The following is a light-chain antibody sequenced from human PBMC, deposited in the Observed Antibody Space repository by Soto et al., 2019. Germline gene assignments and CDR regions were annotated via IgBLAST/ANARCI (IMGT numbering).Light chain of an antibody. J-gene: IGKJ4*01. CDR3: QQYNNWPLT. CDR2: DAS. V-gene: IGKV3-15*01. CDR1: HRVNTY. Sequence: EILMTQSPATLSVSPGERATLSCRASHRVNTYLAWYQQRPGQAPRRLIYDASTSATGIPARFSGGGSGTEFTLTISSLQSEDFAVYYCQQYNNWPLTFGGGTQVEI.